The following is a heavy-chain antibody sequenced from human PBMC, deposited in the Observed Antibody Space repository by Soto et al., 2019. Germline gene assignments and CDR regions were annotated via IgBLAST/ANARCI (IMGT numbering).Heavy chain of an antibody. CDR3: ASHSSGWYFFDY. V-gene: IGHV1-18*01. CDR1: GYTFTSYG. CDR2: ISAYNGNT. D-gene: IGHD6-19*01. J-gene: IGHJ4*02. Sequence: GPSVKVSCKASGYTFTSYGISWVRQAPGQGLEWMGWISAYNGNTNYAQKLQGRVTMTTDTSTSTAYMELRSLRSDDTAVYYCASHSSGWYFFDYWGQGTLVTVSS.